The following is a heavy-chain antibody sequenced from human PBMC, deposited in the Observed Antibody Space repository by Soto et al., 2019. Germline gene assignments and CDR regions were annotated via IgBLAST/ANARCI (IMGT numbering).Heavy chain of an antibody. CDR2: ISYDGSNK. CDR1: GFTFSSDG. J-gene: IGHJ6*02. CDR3: AKDFLAGSCMDV. D-gene: IGHD6-13*01. Sequence: HVQLVESGGGVVQPGRSLRLSCAASGFTFSSDGMHWVRQAPGKGLEWVAYISYDGSNKYYADSVKGRFTISRDNSQNTLYLQMNSLRGEDTAVFYCAKDFLAGSCMDVWGQGTTVTVSS. V-gene: IGHV3-30*18.